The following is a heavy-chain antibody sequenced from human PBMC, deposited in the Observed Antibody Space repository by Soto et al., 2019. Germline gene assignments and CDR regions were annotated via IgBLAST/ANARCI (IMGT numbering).Heavy chain of an antibody. J-gene: IGHJ4*02. CDR3: ARDKRVVAAQTFDY. Sequence: QVQLVESGGGVVQPGRSLRLSCAASGFTFSSYAMHWVRQAPGKGLEWVAVISYDGSNKYYADSVKGRFTISRDNSKNTRYLQMNSLRAEDTAVYYCARDKRVVAAQTFDYWGQGTLVTVSS. V-gene: IGHV3-30-3*01. CDR1: GFTFSSYA. D-gene: IGHD6-13*01. CDR2: ISYDGSNK.